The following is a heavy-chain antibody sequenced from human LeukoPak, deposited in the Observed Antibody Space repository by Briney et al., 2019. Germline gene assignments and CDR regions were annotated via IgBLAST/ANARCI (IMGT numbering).Heavy chain of an antibody. CDR3: ARDDPGGFDY. Sequence: PGESLRLSCAASGFTFSSYAMHWVRQAPGKGLEWVAVISYDGSNKYYADSVKGRFTISRDNSKNTLYLQMNSLRAEDTAVYYCARDDPGGFDYWGQGTLVTVSS. CDR2: ISYDGSNK. CDR1: GFTFSSYA. V-gene: IGHV3-30*01. J-gene: IGHJ4*02. D-gene: IGHD3-16*01.